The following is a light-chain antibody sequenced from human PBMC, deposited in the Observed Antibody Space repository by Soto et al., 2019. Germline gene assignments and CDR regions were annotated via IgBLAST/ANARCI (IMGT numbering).Light chain of an antibody. CDR2: GAS. CDR1: QSVTSR. V-gene: IGKV1-5*01. J-gene: IGKJ4*01. Sequence: DIQMTQSPSTLSASVGDRVTITCRASQSVTSRLAWYQQKPGKAPKLLIYGASKLESGVPSRFSGSGSGTEFTLTISSLQPDDFSTYYCQQYNSYSLTFCGGTTVEIK. CDR3: QQYNSYSLT.